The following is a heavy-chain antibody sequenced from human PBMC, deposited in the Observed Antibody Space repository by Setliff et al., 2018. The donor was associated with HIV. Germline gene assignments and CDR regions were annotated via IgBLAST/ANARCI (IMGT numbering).Heavy chain of an antibody. CDR1: GFTFSSYS. CDR3: VRDLARQIAH. V-gene: IGHV3-7*01. J-gene: IGHJ4*02. Sequence: GGSLRLSCTASGFTFSSYSMNWVRQAPGKGLEWVASLTSDGSQVYYADSVRGRFAISRDNGKNSLTLQMNSLRAEDTGLYYCVRDLARQIAHWGQGTLVTVSS. CDR2: LTSDGSQV. D-gene: IGHD2-21*01.